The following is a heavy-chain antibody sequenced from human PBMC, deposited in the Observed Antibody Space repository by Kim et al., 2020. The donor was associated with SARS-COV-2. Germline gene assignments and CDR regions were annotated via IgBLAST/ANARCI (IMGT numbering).Heavy chain of an antibody. Sequence: GGSLRLSCAVSGFTFDDYAMHWVRQAPGKGLEWVSLISGDGGSTYYADSVKGRFTISRDNSKNSLYLQMNSLRMEDTALYYCAKSGTWVVHYFDYWGQGTLVTVSS. D-gene: IGHD6-19*01. CDR2: ISGDGGST. CDR1: GFTFDDYA. CDR3: AKSGTWVVHYFDY. V-gene: IGHV3-43*02. J-gene: IGHJ4*02.